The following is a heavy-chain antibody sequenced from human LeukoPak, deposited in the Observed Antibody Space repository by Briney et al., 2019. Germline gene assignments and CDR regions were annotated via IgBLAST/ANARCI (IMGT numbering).Heavy chain of an antibody. D-gene: IGHD3-3*01. V-gene: IGHV3-23*01. CDR2: ISGSGGST. J-gene: IGHJ4*02. CDR1: GFTFSSYG. Sequence: GGTLRLSCAASGFTFSSYGMSWVRQAPGKGLEWVSAISGSGGSTYYADSVKGRFTISRDNSKSTLYLQMNSLRAEDTAVYYCARDWEWVSVYWGQGTLVTVSS. CDR3: ARDWEWVSVY.